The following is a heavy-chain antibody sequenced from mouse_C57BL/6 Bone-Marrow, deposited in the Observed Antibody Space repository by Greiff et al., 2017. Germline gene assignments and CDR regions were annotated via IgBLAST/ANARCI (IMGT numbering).Heavy chain of an antibody. V-gene: IGHV1-55*01. CDR3: ARRYDYDPDY. J-gene: IGHJ2*01. Sequence: QVQLQQPGAELVKPGASVKMSCKASGYTFTSYWITWVKQRPGQGLAWIGDIYPGSGSTNYNEKFKSKATLTVDTSSSTAYMQLSSLRAEDSAVYCCARRYDYDPDYGGQGTTLTVAS. D-gene: IGHD2-4*01. CDR1: GYTFTSYW. CDR2: IYPGSGST.